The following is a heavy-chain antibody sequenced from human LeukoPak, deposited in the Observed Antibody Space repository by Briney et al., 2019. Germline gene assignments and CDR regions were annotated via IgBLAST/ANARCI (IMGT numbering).Heavy chain of an antibody. J-gene: IGHJ4*02. CDR2: INSRSTTL. D-gene: IGHD6-19*01. V-gene: IGHV3-48*01. CDR1: GFTFTTYN. CDR3: ARGTYSSGWLEFSDFDF. Sequence: PGGSLRLSCAASGFTFTTYNMHWVRQAPGKGLEWVSYINSRSTTLYYADSVKGRFTVSRDNAKNSLYLQMNSLRVEDTAVYYCARGTYSSGWLEFSDFDFWGQGTLVTASS.